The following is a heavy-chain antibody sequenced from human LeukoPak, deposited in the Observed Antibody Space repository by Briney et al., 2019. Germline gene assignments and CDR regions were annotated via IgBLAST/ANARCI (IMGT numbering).Heavy chain of an antibody. V-gene: IGHV4-59*08. J-gene: IGHJ4*02. CDR3: ARAGTTVVNY. D-gene: IGHD4-23*01. Sequence: SETLSLTCTVSGGSISSYYWSWIRQPPGKGLEWIGYIYYSGSANYNPSLKSRVITSIDTPKNQFSVKLSSVTAADTAVYYCARAGTTVVNYWGQGTLVTVSS. CDR1: GGSISSYY. CDR2: IYYSGSA.